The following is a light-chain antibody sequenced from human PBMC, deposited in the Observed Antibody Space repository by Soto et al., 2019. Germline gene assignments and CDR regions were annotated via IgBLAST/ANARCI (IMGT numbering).Light chain of an antibody. CDR3: TSYTTSSTQV. J-gene: IGLJ3*02. CDR2: EVS. V-gene: IGLV2-14*01. Sequence: QSALTQPASVSGSPGQSITISCTGTSSDVGYYNYVSWYQHHPGKVPKLIIYEVSNRPSRISNRFSGSKSGNTASLTISGLQADDEADYYCTSYTTSSTQVFGGGTKLTVL. CDR1: SSDVGYYNY.